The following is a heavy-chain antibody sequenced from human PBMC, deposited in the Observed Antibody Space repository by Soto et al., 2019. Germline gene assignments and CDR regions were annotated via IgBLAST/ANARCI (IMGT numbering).Heavy chain of an antibody. D-gene: IGHD2-21*02. V-gene: IGHV4-59*01. CDR3: ARLPYTVVTPFDM. CDR1: GGCISNYY. Sequence: PSETLSLTCTVSGGCISNYYWSWIRQSPEKGLEWIAYIHFSGNTNYNPSLKSRVTISVDTSKNQLSLKLTSVTAADTAMYYCARLPYTVVTPFDMWGQGTMVTVSS. J-gene: IGHJ3*02. CDR2: IHFSGNT.